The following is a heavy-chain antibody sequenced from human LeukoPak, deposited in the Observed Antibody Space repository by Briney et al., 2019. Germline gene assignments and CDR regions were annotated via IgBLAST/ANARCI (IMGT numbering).Heavy chain of an antibody. Sequence: SETLSLTCTVSGGSISSHYWSWIRQPPGKGLEWIGYIYYSASTNYNPSLKSRVTISVDTSKNQFSLKLSSVTAADTAVYYCARGYQPDAFDIWGQGTMVTVSS. CDR2: IYYSAST. V-gene: IGHV4-59*11. CDR1: GGSISSHY. CDR3: ARGYQPDAFDI. D-gene: IGHD2-2*01. J-gene: IGHJ3*02.